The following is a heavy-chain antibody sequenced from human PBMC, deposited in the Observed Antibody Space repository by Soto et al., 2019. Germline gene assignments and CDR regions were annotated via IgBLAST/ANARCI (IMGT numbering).Heavy chain of an antibody. CDR1: GYTFTSYG. Sequence: ASVKVSCKASGYTFTSYGISWVRQAPGQGLEGMGWISAYNGNTNYAQKLQGRVTMTTDTSTITAYMELRSLRSDDTAVYYCARAQPNVLRFLEWSPGALDVWGQGTTVTVSS. CDR2: ISAYNGNT. CDR3: ARAQPNVLRFLEWSPGALDV. D-gene: IGHD3-3*01. J-gene: IGHJ6*02. V-gene: IGHV1-18*04.